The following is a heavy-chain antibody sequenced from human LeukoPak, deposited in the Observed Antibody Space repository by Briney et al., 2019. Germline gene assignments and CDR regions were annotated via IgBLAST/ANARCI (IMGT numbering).Heavy chain of an antibody. CDR3: AKDRSGYSYGFYSVFDY. J-gene: IGHJ4*02. V-gene: IGHV3-23*01. CDR2: ISGRGGST. D-gene: IGHD5-18*01. CDR1: GFTFSSYS. Sequence: GGSLRLSCAASGFTFSSYSMNWVRQAPGKGLEWVSAISGRGGSTYYADSVKGRFTISRDNSKNTLYLHMNSLRAEDTAVYYCAKDRSGYSYGFYSVFDYWGQGTLVTVSS.